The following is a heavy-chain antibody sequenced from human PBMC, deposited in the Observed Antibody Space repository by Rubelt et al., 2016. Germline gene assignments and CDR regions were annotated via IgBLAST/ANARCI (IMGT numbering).Heavy chain of an antibody. D-gene: IGHD5-18*01. J-gene: IGHJ4*02. CDR1: GGSISSGGYY. CDR3: ASRGYNYGRSFDY. Sequence: QVQLQESGPGLVKPSQTLSLTCSVSGGSISSGGYYWSWIRQHPGKGLEWIGYIYYSGTTNYNPSLKSRVTISVDTSKNQFSLKLSSVTAADTAVYYYASRGYNYGRSFDYWGQGTLVTVSS. V-gene: IGHV4-31*03. CDR2: IYYSGTT.